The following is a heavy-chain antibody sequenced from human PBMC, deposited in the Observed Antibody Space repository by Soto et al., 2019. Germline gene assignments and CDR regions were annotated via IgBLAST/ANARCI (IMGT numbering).Heavy chain of an antibody. V-gene: IGHV4-59*01. CDR3: AGAWGAYYYYYGMDV. Sequence: SETLSLTCTVSGGSISSYYWSWIRQPPGKGLEWIGYIYYSGSTNYNPSLKSRVTISVDTSKNQFSLKLSSVTAADTAVYYCAGAWGAYYYYYGMDVWGQGTTVTVSS. CDR2: IYYSGST. J-gene: IGHJ6*02. CDR1: GGSISSYY. D-gene: IGHD7-27*01.